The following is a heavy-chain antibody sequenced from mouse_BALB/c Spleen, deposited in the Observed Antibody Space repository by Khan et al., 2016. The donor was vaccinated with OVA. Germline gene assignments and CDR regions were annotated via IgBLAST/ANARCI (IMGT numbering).Heavy chain of an antibody. V-gene: IGHV3-2*02. CDR1: GYSITSDYA. D-gene: IGHD1-3*01. J-gene: IGHJ4*01. CDR2: ISSSGST. Sequence: VQLKESGPGLVKPSQSLSLSCTVTGYSITSDYAWNWIRQFPGNKLEWMGYISSSGSTNYTPDLKSRISITRDTSKNPFFLQLKSVTTEDTATYYCAREGSRYNYAMDYWGQGTSVTVSS. CDR3: AREGSRYNYAMDY.